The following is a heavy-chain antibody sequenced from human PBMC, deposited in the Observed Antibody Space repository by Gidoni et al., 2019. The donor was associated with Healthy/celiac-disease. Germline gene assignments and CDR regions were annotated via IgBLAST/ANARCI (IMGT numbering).Heavy chain of an antibody. Sequence: EVQLLESGGGLVQPGGSLRLSCAAPGFTFSSYAMSWVRHAPGKGLEWVSAISGSGGSTYYADSVEGRFTISRDNSKNTLYLQMNSLRAEDTAVYYCAKALIAAAGYYFDYWGQGTLVTVSS. CDR3: AKALIAAAGYYFDY. CDR1: GFTFSSYA. V-gene: IGHV3-23*01. J-gene: IGHJ4*02. CDR2: ISGSGGST. D-gene: IGHD6-13*01.